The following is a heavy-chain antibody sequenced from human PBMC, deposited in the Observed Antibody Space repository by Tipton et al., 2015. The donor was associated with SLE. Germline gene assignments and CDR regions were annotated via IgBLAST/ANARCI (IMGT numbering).Heavy chain of an antibody. V-gene: IGHV4-38-2*02. Sequence: TLSFTCTVSGYSISSGYYWGWIRQPPGKGLEWIGSIYHSGSTYYNPSLKSRVTISVDTSKNQFSLKLSSVTAADTAVYYCARGDYPYGMDVWGQGTTVTVS. J-gene: IGHJ6*02. CDR2: IYHSGST. CDR1: GYSISSGYY. CDR3: ARGDYPYGMDV. D-gene: IGHD4/OR15-4a*01.